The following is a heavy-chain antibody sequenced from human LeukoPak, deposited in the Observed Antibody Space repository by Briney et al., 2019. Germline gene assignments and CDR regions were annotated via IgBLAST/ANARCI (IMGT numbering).Heavy chain of an antibody. V-gene: IGHV3-7*01. D-gene: IGHD2-15*01. Sequence: GGSLRLSCAASGFTFSSYWMTWVRQAPGKGLEWVANIKQDGSEKYYVDSVKGRSTISRDNAKNSLSLQMNSLRADDTAVYYCARVPRVVVVAATCFDYWGQGTLVTVSS. CDR3: ARVPRVVVVAATCFDY. J-gene: IGHJ4*02. CDR2: IKQDGSEK. CDR1: GFTFSSYW.